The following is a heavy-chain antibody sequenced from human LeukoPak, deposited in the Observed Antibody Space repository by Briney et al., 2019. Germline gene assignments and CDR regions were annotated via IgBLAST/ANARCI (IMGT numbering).Heavy chain of an antibody. CDR1: GFTFSSYA. CDR2: ISYDGSNK. D-gene: IGHD3-9*01. V-gene: IGHV3-30-3*01. Sequence: GGSLRLSCAASGFTFSSYAMHWVRQAPGKGLEWVAVISYDGSNKYYADSVKGRFTISRDNSKNTLYLQMNSLRAEDTAVYYCATDILTALRSYWGQGTLVTVSS. CDR3: ATDILTALRSY. J-gene: IGHJ4*02.